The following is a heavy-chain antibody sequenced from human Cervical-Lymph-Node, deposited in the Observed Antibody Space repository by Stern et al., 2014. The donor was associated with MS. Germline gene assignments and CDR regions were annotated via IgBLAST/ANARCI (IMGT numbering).Heavy chain of an antibody. J-gene: IGHJ4*02. Sequence: EVQLVESGPEVKRPGESLKISCQASGYTFTSYWIGWVRQMPGKSLEWIAIIFPGGSDIRYSPSFQGQVPISADKSSSTAYLQWNNLKASDTAIYYCARQRYFDYWGQGTLVTVSS. CDR1: GYTFTSYW. CDR2: IFPGGSDI. CDR3: ARQRYFDY. V-gene: IGHV5-51*01.